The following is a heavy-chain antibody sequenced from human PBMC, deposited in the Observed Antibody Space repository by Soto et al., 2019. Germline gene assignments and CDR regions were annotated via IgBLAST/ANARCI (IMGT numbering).Heavy chain of an antibody. CDR2: ISGSGFKK. D-gene: IGHD1-26*01. CDR3: AKNQGVELVPLATVDWFDP. J-gene: IGHJ5*02. Sequence: SLRLSCEASGFIFENFGMSWVRQAPGKGLEWISSISGSGFKKYYADSVKGRFTISRDNSKSTVYLELNNLSAEDTAVYHCAKNQGVELVPLATVDWFDPWGQGSVVTVSS. CDR1: GFIFENFG. V-gene: IGHV3-23*01.